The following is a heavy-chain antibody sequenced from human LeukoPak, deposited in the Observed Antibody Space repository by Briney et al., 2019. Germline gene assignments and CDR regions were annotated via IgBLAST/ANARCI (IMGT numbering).Heavy chain of an antibody. V-gene: IGHV5-51*01. D-gene: IGHD3-10*01. CDR1: GYSFTSYW. J-gene: IGHJ4*02. CDR3: ARQYPLWFGELLYPPYFDY. Sequence: GESLKISCKGSGYSFTSYWIGWVRQMPGKGLEGMGIIYPGDSDTRYSPSFQGQVTISADKSISTAYLQWSSLKASATAMYYCARQYPLWFGELLYPPYFDYWGQGTLVTVSS. CDR2: IYPGDSDT.